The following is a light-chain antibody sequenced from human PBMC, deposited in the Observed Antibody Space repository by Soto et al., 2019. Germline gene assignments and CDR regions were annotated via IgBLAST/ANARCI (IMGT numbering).Light chain of an antibody. CDR1: QSVSSTH. CDR2: GAS. J-gene: IGKJ4*01. Sequence: DIVLTQSPGTLSLSPGERATLSCRASQSVSSTHLAWYQQKPGQAPRLFIYGASSMATGIPDRFSGSGSGTDFTLTISRLQPEDFAVYYCQQYGISVTFGGGTKVEIK. V-gene: IGKV3-20*01. CDR3: QQYGISVT.